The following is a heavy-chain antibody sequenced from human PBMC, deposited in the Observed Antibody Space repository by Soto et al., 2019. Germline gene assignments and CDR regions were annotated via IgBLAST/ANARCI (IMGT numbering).Heavy chain of an antibody. V-gene: IGHV3-48*01. CDR2: ISSSSSTI. D-gene: IGHD6-19*01. CDR1: GFTFSSYS. CDR3: ARYLAVANDY. J-gene: IGHJ4*02. Sequence: EVQLVESGGGLVQPGGSLRLSCAASGFTFSSYSMNWVRQAPGKGLEWVSYISSSSSTIYYADSVKGRFTISRDNAKNSLYLQMNSLRAEDTAVYYCARYLAVANDYWGQGTLVTVSS.